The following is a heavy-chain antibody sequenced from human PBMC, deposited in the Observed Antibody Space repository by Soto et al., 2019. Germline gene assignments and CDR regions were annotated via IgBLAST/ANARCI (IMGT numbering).Heavy chain of an antibody. CDR3: ARDNNYYDSSGYYDY. CDR2: IWYDGSNK. CDR1: GFTFSSYG. J-gene: IGHJ4*02. Sequence: QVQLVESGGGVVQPGRSLRLSCAASGFTFSSYGMHWVRQAPGKGLEWVAVIWYDGSNKYYADSVKCRFTISRDNSKNTLYLQMNSLRAEDTAVYYCARDNNYYDSSGYYDYWGQGTLVTVSS. V-gene: IGHV3-33*01. D-gene: IGHD3-22*01.